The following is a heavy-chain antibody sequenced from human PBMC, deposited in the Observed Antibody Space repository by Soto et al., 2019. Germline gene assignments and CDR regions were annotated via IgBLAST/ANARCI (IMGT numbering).Heavy chain of an antibody. V-gene: IGHV1-8*01. CDR3: AREHSSSWRFDY. D-gene: IGHD6-13*01. CDR1: GYTFTSYD. Sequence: QVQLVQSGAEVKKPGASVKVSGKASGYTFTSYDINWVRQATGQGLEWMGWMNPNSGNTGFAQKFQGRVTMTRNTSISTAYMELSSLRSEDTAVYSCAREHSSSWRFDYWGPGTLVTVSS. CDR2: MNPNSGNT. J-gene: IGHJ4*02.